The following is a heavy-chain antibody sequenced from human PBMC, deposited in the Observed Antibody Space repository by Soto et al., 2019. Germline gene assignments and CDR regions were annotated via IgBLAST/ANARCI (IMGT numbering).Heavy chain of an antibody. CDR2: LDQSGGT. J-gene: IGHJ6*02. CDR3: AREDSNGWSGESLDV. CDR1: GDSLRGQS. V-gene: IGHV4-34*01. D-gene: IGHD6-19*01. Sequence: LSLTCAVVGDSLRGQSWNWIRQSPGKGLEWIGELDQSGGTNYNPSLKSRAIISDDTSKNQFSLTLTSVTAADTAVYYCAREDSNGWSGESLDVWGQGTTVTVSS.